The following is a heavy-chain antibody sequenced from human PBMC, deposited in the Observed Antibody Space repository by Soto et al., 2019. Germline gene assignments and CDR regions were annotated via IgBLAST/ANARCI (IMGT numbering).Heavy chain of an antibody. D-gene: IGHD5-12*01. V-gene: IGHV4-39*01. CDR3: ARRDRGGNGGKSFPF. J-gene: IGHJ4*02. Sequence: PSETLSLTCTVSAASSGRSSYFWGWIRQPPGKGLEWIGSLYYSGSAYYNPSLYSRVTISADTSKNLLSLKLRSVTAADTAVYYCARRDRGGNGGKSFPFWGQGPLVTVSS. CDR2: LYYSGSA. CDR1: AASSGRSSYF.